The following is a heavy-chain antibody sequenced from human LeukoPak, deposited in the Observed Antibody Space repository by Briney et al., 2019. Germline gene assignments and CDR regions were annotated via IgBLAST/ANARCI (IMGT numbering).Heavy chain of an antibody. D-gene: IGHD3-22*01. CDR1: GFTFDDYA. J-gene: IGHJ5*02. V-gene: IGHV3-9*03. Sequence: PGRSLRLSCAASGFTFDDYAMHWVRQAPGKGLEWVSGISWNSGSIGYADSVKGRFTISRDNAKNSLYLQMNSLRAEDMALYYCAKDNLKYYDSSGYSAWGQGTLVTVSS. CDR3: AKDNLKYYDSSGYSA. CDR2: ISWNSGSI.